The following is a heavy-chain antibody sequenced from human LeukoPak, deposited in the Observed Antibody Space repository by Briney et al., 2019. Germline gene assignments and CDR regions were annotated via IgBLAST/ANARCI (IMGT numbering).Heavy chain of an antibody. CDR2: IYYSGST. D-gene: IGHD6-13*01. Sequence: SETLSLTCTVSGGSISSYYWSWIRQPPGKGLEWIGYIYYSGSTNYNPSLKSRVTISVDTSKNQFSLKLSSVAAADTAVYYCARQLVETYYYYGMDVWGQGTTVTVSS. V-gene: IGHV4-59*01. CDR3: ARQLVETYYYYGMDV. CDR1: GGSISSYY. J-gene: IGHJ6*02.